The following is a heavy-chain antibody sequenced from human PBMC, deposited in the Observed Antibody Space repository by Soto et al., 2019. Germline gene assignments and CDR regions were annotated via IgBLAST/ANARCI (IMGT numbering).Heavy chain of an antibody. CDR3: ARTPYTTGWNYYFVR. Sequence: QVQLVESGGGVVQPGRSLRLSCAASGFTFSYYGMHWVRQAPGKGLEWVALIWYDGTNKYYADSVKGRFTISRDNSKNTLDLQMNSLRAEDTAVYYCARTPYTTGWNYYFVRWGQGTLVTVSS. CDR1: GFTFSYYG. D-gene: IGHD6-19*01. V-gene: IGHV3-33*03. CDR2: IWYDGTNK. J-gene: IGHJ4*02.